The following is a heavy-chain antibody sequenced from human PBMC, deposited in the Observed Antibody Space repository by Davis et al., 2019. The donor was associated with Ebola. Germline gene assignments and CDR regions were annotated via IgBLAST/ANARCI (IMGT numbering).Heavy chain of an antibody. CDR1: GFTFSSYA. Sequence: GESLKISCAAPGFTFSSYAMSWVRQAPGKGLEWVSAISGSGGSTYYADSVKGRFTISRDNSKNTLYLQMNSLRAEDTAVYYCAKTDCSGGSCYSVDYWGQGTLVTVSS. J-gene: IGHJ4*02. V-gene: IGHV3-23*01. D-gene: IGHD2-15*01. CDR3: AKTDCSGGSCYSVDY. CDR2: ISGSGGST.